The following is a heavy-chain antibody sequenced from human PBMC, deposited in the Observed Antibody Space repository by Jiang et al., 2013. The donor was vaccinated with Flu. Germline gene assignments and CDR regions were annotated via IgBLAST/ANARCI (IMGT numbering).Heavy chain of an antibody. Sequence: GAEVKKPGESLKISCKGSGYSFTSYWIGWVRQMPGKGLEWMGIIYPDDSGTRYSPSFQGQVIISADKSVNTAYLQWTSLEASDTAIYYCARHMIPSAFDFYMDVWGKGTTVTVSS. J-gene: IGHJ6*03. CDR1: GYSFTSYW. V-gene: IGHV5-51*01. CDR2: IYPDDSGT. CDR3: ARHMIPSAFDFYMDV. D-gene: IGHD2-2*01.